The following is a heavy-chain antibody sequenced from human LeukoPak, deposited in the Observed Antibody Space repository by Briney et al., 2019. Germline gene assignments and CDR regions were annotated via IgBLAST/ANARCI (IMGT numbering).Heavy chain of an antibody. J-gene: IGHJ4*02. CDR2: TYDSGSS. CDR3: ARGWASSWYYFDF. Sequence: SETLSLTCAVCGGSLRNYYWSWIRKSPGKGLEWIGYTYDSGSSSYNPSLRSRVSISIDTSKNQFSLNLSSVTAADTAVYYCARGWASSWYYFDFWGQGTLVTVSS. V-gene: IGHV4-59*01. CDR1: GGSLRNYY. D-gene: IGHD2-2*01.